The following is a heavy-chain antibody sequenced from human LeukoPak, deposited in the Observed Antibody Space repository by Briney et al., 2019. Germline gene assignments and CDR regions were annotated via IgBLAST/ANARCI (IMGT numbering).Heavy chain of an antibody. CDR2: IYYSGST. Sequence: PSETLSLTCTVSGGSISSSSYYWGWIRQPPGKGLEWIGSIYYSGSTYYNPSLKSRVTISVDTSKNQFSLKLSSVTAADTAVYYCARTHPPGYSYGWYYFDYWGQGTLVTVSS. V-gene: IGHV4-39*07. CDR1: GGSISSSSYY. J-gene: IGHJ4*02. CDR3: ARTHPPGYSYGWYYFDY. D-gene: IGHD5-18*01.